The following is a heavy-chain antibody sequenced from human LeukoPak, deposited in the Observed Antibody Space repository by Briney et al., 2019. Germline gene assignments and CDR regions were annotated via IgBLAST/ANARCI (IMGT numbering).Heavy chain of an antibody. J-gene: IGHJ6*02. CDR3: ARDRGV. CDR2: TSGSGGNT. Sequence: GGSLRLSCAASGFTLRSYDMSWVRQAPGKGLEWVAATSGSGGNTYYADSVKGRFTISRDNSKNTLYLQMNSLRAEDTAVYYCARDRGVWGQGTTVSVSS. CDR1: GFTLRSYD. V-gene: IGHV3-23*01.